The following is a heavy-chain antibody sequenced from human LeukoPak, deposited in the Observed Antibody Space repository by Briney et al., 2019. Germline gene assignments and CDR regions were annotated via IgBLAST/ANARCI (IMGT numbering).Heavy chain of an antibody. CDR2: ISSSSSYI. CDR1: GFTFSSYS. J-gene: IGHJ4*02. D-gene: IGHD3-3*01. Sequence: GGSLRLSCAASGFTFSSYSMNWVRQAPGKGLEWVSSISSSSSYIYYADLVKGRFIISRDNAKNSLYLQMNSLRAEDTAVYYCARDRYYDFWSGSPFDYWGQGTLVTVSS. CDR3: ARDRYYDFWSGSPFDY. V-gene: IGHV3-21*01.